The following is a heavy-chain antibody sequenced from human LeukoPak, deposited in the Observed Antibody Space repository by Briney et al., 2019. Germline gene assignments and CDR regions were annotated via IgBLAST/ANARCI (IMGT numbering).Heavy chain of an antibody. V-gene: IGHV3-23*01. D-gene: IGHD3-3*01. CDR1: GFTFTGHT. CDR2: IGGRDDRT. Sequence: GGSLRLSCAASGFTFTGHTMTWLRQAPGKGLEWVSIIGGRDDRTYYADSVKGRFTISRDNSKNTLYLQMNSLRGEDTAVYYCAKDPNPFYDFWSGYRWGQGTLVTVSS. J-gene: IGHJ4*02. CDR3: AKDPNPFYDFWSGYR.